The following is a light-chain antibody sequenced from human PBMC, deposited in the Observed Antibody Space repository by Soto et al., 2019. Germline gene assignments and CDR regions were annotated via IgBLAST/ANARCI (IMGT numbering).Light chain of an antibody. CDR1: QSVSSKY. Sequence: DIVLPQSPGTLSFSPGERATLSCRASQSVSSKYLAWYQQKPGQPPRVLIYGTSIRATGIPERFSGGGSGTDFTLTITRLESEDFAVYYCQQYGSSLFTFGPGTKVDIK. J-gene: IGKJ3*01. CDR2: GTS. CDR3: QQYGSSLFT. V-gene: IGKV3-20*01.